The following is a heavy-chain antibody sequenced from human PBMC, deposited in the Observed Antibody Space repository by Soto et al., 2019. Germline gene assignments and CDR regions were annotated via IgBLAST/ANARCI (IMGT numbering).Heavy chain of an antibody. CDR2: ISGSGSTV. Sequence: GGSLRLSCTVSEFIFSNYEMTWVRQAPGKGLEWVSYISGSGSTVYYADSVKGRFTISRDNAKNTLYLQMNSLRADDTAFYYCARDLKGSYYGLEYWGQGALVTVSS. D-gene: IGHD4-17*01. CDR1: EFIFSNYE. V-gene: IGHV3-48*03. CDR3: ARDLKGSYYGLEY. J-gene: IGHJ4*02.